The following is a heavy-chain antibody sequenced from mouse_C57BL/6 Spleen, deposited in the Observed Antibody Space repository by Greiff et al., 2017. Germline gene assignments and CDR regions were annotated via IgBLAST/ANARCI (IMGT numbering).Heavy chain of an antibody. CDR2: INPSTGGT. V-gene: IGHV1-42*01. Sequence: EVQLQQPGAELVKPGASVKISCKASGYSFTGYYMNWVKQSPEKSLEWIGEINPSTGGTTYNQKFKAKATLTVDKSSSTAYMQLKSLTSEDSAVYYCARYGSSYDWYFDVWGTGTTVTVSS. D-gene: IGHD1-1*01. J-gene: IGHJ1*03. CDR3: ARYGSSYDWYFDV. CDR1: GYSFTGYY.